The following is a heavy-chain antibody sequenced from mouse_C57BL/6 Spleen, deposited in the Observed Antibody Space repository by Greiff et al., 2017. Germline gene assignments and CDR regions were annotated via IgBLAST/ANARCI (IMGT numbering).Heavy chain of an antibody. J-gene: IGHJ2*01. CDR3: ARDRDGGDFDY. CDR1: GFTFSSYA. Sequence: EVQVVESGGGLVKPGGSLKLSCAASGFTFSSYAMSWVRQTPEKRLEWVATISDGGSYTYYPDNVQGRFTISRDNAKNNLYLQMSQLKSEDTAMYYCARDRDGGDFDYGGQGTTLTVSS. V-gene: IGHV5-4*01. D-gene: IGHD3-3*01. CDR2: ISDGGSYT.